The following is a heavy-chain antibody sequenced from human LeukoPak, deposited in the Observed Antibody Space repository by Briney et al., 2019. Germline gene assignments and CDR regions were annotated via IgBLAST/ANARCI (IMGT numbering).Heavy chain of an antibody. CDR1: GFTFSGYS. CDR3: ARVYYASWSGQPLSQHWLDP. V-gene: IGHV3-21*01. Sequence: GGSLRLSCAASGFTFSGYSMNWVRQAPGKGLEWVSSISSSSSYIYYADSMKGRFTVSRDNARNSVYLQMNGLRVEDTAIYYCARVYYASWSGQPLSQHWLDPWGQGTLVTVSS. CDR2: ISSSSSYI. D-gene: IGHD3-3*01. J-gene: IGHJ5*02.